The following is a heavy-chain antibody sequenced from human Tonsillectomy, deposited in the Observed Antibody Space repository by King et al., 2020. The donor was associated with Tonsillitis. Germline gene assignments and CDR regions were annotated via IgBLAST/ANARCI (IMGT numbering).Heavy chain of an antibody. V-gene: IGHV3-53*02. CDR2: IYSGGST. CDR1: GFTVSSNY. J-gene: IGHJ5*02. CDR3: ARARTLYGSGSYRWFDP. Sequence: VQLVETGGGLIQPGGPLRLSCAASGFTVSSNYMSWVRQAPGKGLEWVSVIYSGGSTYYADSVKGRFTISRDNSKNTLYLQMNSLRAEDTAVYYCARARTLYGSGSYRWFDPWGQGTLVTVSS. D-gene: IGHD3-10*01.